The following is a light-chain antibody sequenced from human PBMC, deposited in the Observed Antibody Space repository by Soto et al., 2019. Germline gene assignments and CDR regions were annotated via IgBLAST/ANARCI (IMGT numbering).Light chain of an antibody. J-gene: IGKJ5*01. Sequence: EIVMTQSPATLSVSPGERASLSCRASENVKFNLAWYQQRPGQDPRLLCDNASTRATAFPARFSGSGSGTDYIVTISSLESEDSAVYYCQQYYNWPLTFGQGTRLEIK. CDR2: NAS. V-gene: IGKV3-15*01. CDR1: ENVKFN. CDR3: QQYYNWPLT.